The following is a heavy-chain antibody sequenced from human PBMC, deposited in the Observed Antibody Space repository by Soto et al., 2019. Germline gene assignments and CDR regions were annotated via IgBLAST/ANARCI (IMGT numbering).Heavy chain of an antibody. Sequence: PGESLKISCKGSGYSFTSYWIGWVRQMPGKGLEWMGIIYPGDSDTRYSPSFQGQVTISADKSISTAYLQWSSLKASDTAMYYCARQQITMVRGVIQYYYMDVWGKGTTVTVSS. V-gene: IGHV5-51*01. CDR2: IYPGDSDT. CDR1: GYSFTSYW. CDR3: ARQQITMVRGVIQYYYMDV. D-gene: IGHD3-10*01. J-gene: IGHJ6*03.